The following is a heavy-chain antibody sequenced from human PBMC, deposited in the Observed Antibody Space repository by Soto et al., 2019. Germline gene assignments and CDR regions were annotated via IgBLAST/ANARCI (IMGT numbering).Heavy chain of an antibody. Sequence: SVKVSCKASGGTFSSYAISWVRQAPGQGLEWMGGIIPIFGTANYAQKFQGRVTITADESTSTAYMELSSLRSEDTAVYYCARGRGCSSTSCYAGESLYYYYYGMDVWGQGTTVTVSS. D-gene: IGHD2-2*01. V-gene: IGHV1-69*13. J-gene: IGHJ6*02. CDR3: ARGRGCSSTSCYAGESLYYYYYGMDV. CDR2: IIPIFGTA. CDR1: GGTFSSYA.